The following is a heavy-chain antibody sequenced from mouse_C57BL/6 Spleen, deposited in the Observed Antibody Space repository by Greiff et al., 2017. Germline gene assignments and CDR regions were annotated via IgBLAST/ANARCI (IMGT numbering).Heavy chain of an antibody. CDR3: ARSLSFSYYFDY. V-gene: IGHV7-3*01. J-gene: IGHJ2*01. CDR1: GFTFTDYY. Sequence: EVKLMESGGGLVQPGGSLSLSCAASGFTFTDYYMSWVRQPPGKALEWLGFIRNKANGYTTEYSASVKGRFTISRDNSQSILYLQMNALRAEDSATYYCARSLSFSYYFDYWGQGTTLTVSS. CDR2: IRNKANGYTT. D-gene: IGHD6-1*01.